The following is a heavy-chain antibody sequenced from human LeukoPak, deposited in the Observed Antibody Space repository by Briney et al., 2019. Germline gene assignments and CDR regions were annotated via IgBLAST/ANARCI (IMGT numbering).Heavy chain of an antibody. CDR2: ISGSGGST. Sequence: PGGSLRLSCAASGFTFSSYAMSWVRQAPGKGLEWVSAISGSGGSTYYADSVKGRFTISRDNSKNTLYLQMNSLRAEDTAVYYCATTGYYDSSGYFLYYFDYWGQGTLVTVSS. J-gene: IGHJ4*02. V-gene: IGHV3-23*01. CDR1: GFTFSSYA. D-gene: IGHD3-22*01. CDR3: ATTGYYDSSGYFLYYFDY.